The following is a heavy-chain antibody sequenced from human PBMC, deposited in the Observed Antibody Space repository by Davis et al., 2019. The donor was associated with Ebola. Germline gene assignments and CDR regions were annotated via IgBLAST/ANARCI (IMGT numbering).Heavy chain of an antibody. Sequence: GGSLRLSCAASGFTFSSYAMSWVRQAPGKGLEWVAVISYDGSNKYYADSVKGRFTISRDNSKNTLYLQMNSLRAEDTAVYYCAKSYNWNPNYYYGMDVWGQGTTVTVSS. V-gene: IGHV3-30*18. J-gene: IGHJ6*02. CDR1: GFTFSSYA. CDR3: AKSYNWNPNYYYGMDV. D-gene: IGHD1-20*01. CDR2: ISYDGSNK.